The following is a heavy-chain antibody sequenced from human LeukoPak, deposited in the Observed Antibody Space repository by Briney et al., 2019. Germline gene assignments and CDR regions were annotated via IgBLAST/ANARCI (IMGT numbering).Heavy chain of an antibody. V-gene: IGHV4-34*01. CDR3: ARDIGTGFDY. CDR1: GESFTTFY. J-gene: IGHJ4*02. Sequence: SETLSLTCAVYGESFTTFYWGWIRQTPGKGLEWIGEINHTGSTNYNPSLKSRVTISIDTSKNQFSLKLSSVTAADTAVYYCARDIGTGFDYWGQGTLVTVSS. CDR2: INHTGST. D-gene: IGHD1-1*01.